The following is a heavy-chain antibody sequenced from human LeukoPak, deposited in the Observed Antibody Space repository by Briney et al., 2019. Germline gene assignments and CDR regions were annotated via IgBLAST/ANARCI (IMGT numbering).Heavy chain of an antibody. CDR1: GGTFSTYA. D-gene: IGHD5-24*01. CDR2: IIPMFGTA. J-gene: IGHJ5*02. CDR3: ARGTARDGYKPNWFGP. V-gene: IGHV1-69*05. Sequence: SVKISCKTSGGTFSTYALTWVRQTPGQGLEWMGGIIPMFGTAKYAQKFEGRVTITTDESTSTAYMELSSLKSEDTAVYYCARGTARDGYKPNWFGPWGQGTLVTVSS.